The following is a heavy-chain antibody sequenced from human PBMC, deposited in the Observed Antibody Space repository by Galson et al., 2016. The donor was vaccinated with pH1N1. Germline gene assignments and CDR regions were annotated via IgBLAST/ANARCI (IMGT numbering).Heavy chain of an antibody. D-gene: IGHD1-14*01. CDR3: ASAGNLWRVEAFDI. V-gene: IGHV4-59*08. J-gene: IGHJ3*02. Sequence: SLTCTVSAGSISSQYWSWIRQPPGKALEWIGYIHYSGSTNYNPSLKSRVSMSVDTSKNQFSLKLSSATAADTAVYYCASAGNLWRVEAFDIWGQGTMVTVSS. CDR1: AGSISSQY. CDR2: IHYSGST.